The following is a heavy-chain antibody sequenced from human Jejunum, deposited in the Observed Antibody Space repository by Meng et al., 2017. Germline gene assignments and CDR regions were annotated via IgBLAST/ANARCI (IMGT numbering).Heavy chain of an antibody. J-gene: IGHJ4*02. D-gene: IGHD2-21*02. Sequence: GESLKISCKTSGYTFSTYWIAWVRQMPGKGLEWMGIIYPRDSDTRFSPSFEGQVTISVDESISTAYLQWSSLKASDTAIYYCARRKYDCGGDCHLFDYWGQGTLVTVSS. CDR1: GYTFSTYW. V-gene: IGHV5-51*01. CDR2: IYPRDSDT. CDR3: ARRKYDCGGDCHLFDY.